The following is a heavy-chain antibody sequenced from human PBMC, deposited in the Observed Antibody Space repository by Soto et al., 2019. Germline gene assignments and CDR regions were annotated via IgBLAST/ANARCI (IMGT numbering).Heavy chain of an antibody. CDR3: ARTVIAGFDY. D-gene: IGHD3-16*02. CDR2: IYYSGST. J-gene: IGHJ4*02. V-gene: IGHV4-59*01. CDR1: GGSISSDY. Sequence: SETLSLTCTVSGGSISSDYWSWIRQPPGKGLEWIAYIYYSGSTNYNPSLKSRVAISGDTSKNQFSLKLSSVTAADTAVYYCARTVIAGFDYWGQGTLVTVSS.